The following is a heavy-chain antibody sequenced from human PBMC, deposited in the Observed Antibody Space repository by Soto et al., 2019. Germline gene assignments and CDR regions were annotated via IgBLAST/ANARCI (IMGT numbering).Heavy chain of an antibody. V-gene: IGHV3-30*18. D-gene: IGHD2-15*01. Sequence: VQLVESGGGVVQPGRSLRLSCAASGFTFSSYGMHWVRQAPGKGLEWVAVISYDGSNKYYADSVKGRFTISRDNSKNTLYLQMNSLRAEDTAVYYCAKDPDSYCSGGSCYFDYWGQGTLVTVSS. CDR3: AKDPDSYCSGGSCYFDY. CDR2: ISYDGSNK. CDR1: GFTFSSYG. J-gene: IGHJ4*02.